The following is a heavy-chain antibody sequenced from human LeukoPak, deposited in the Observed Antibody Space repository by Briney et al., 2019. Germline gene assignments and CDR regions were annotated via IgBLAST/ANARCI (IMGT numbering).Heavy chain of an antibody. CDR2: FDPEDGET. CDR1: GYTLTELS. Sequence: ASVKVSCKVSGYTLTELSMHWVRQAPGKGLEWMGGFDPEDGETIYAQKFQGRVTMTEDTSTDTAYMELRSLRSDDTAVYYCARSDYYDSSGYYPGDDAFDIWGQGTMVTVSS. V-gene: IGHV1-24*01. J-gene: IGHJ3*02. CDR3: ARSDYYDSSGYYPGDDAFDI. D-gene: IGHD3-22*01.